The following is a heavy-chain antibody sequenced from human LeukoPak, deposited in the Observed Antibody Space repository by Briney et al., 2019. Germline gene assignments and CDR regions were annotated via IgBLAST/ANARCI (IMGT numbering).Heavy chain of an antibody. V-gene: IGHV1-69*06. CDR1: GXTFSSYA. Sequence: CKASGXTFSSYAISWVRQAPGQGLEWMGGIIPIFGTANYAQKFQGRVTITADKSTSTAYMELSSLRSEDTAVYYCARVNCSSTSCYAPGDYWGQGTLVTVSS. D-gene: IGHD2-2*01. CDR2: IIPIFGTA. J-gene: IGHJ4*02. CDR3: ARVNCSSTSCYAPGDY.